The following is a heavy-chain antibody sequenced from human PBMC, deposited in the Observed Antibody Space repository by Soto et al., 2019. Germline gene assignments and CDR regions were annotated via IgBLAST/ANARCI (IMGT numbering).Heavy chain of an antibody. J-gene: IGHJ5*02. Sequence: QEQLVQSGTEVKKPGASVKVSCKAFGYSFTTYNIHWLRQAPGQGLEWMGIINPSGGPTSYAQNFQGRVTRTSDTSTSTVYMELSSLRSEDTAVYYCAFGRPTASSWLDPWGQGTLVSVSS. CDR2: INPSGGPT. D-gene: IGHD2-2*01. CDR3: AFGRPTASSWLDP. CDR1: GYSFTTYN. V-gene: IGHV1-46*01.